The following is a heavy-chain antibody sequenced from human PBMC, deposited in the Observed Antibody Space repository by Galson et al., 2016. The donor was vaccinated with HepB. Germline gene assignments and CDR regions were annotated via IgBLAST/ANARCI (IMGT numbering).Heavy chain of an antibody. D-gene: IGHD3-3*01. V-gene: IGHV3-48*02. CDR2: ISSSSSTI. CDR1: FSSYS. CDR3: ARGSRNYDFWSGYYSAY. J-gene: IGHJ4*02. Sequence: FSSYSMNWVRQAPGKGLEWVSYISSSSSTIYYADSVKGRFTISRDNAKNSLYLQMNSLRDEDTAVYYCARGSRNYDFWSGYYSAYWGQGTLVTVSS.